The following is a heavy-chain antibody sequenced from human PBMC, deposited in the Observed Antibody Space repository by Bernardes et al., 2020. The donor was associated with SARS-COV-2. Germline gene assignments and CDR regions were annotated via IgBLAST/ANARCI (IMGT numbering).Heavy chain of an antibody. D-gene: IGHD1-1*01. CDR1: GGSISSSSYY. Sequence: SETLSLTCTVSGGSISSSSYYWGWIRQPPGKGLEWIGSIYYSGSTYYNPSLKSRVTISVDTSKNQFSLKLSSVTAADTAVYYCARHRVRNLFDPWGQGTLVTVSS. CDR2: IYYSGST. J-gene: IGHJ5*02. CDR3: ARHRVRNLFDP. V-gene: IGHV4-39*01.